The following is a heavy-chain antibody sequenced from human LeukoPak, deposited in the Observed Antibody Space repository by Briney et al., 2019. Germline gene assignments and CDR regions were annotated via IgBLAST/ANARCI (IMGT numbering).Heavy chain of an antibody. CDR1: GYTFTSYG. CDR3: AREGGGYSYGQEGY. Sequence: ASVKVSCTASGYTFTSYGISWVRQAPGQGLEWMGWISAYNGNTNYAQKLQGRVTMTTDTSTSTAYMELRSLRSDDTAVYYCAREGGGYSYGQEGYWGQGTLVTVSS. J-gene: IGHJ4*02. V-gene: IGHV1-18*01. D-gene: IGHD5-18*01. CDR2: ISAYNGNT.